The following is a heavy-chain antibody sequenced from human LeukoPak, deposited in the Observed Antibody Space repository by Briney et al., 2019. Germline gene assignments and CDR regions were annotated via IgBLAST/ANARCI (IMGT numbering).Heavy chain of an antibody. CDR3: ARTQSGYDSPFDY. CDR2: IYYSGST. CDR1: GGSISSYY. D-gene: IGHD5-12*01. V-gene: IGHV4-59*01. J-gene: IGHJ4*02. Sequence: SETLSLTCTVSGGSISSYYWSWIRQPPGKGLEWIGYIYYSGSTNYNPSLESRVTISVDTSKNQFSLKLSSVTAADTAVYYCARTQSGYDSPFDYWGQGTLVTVSS.